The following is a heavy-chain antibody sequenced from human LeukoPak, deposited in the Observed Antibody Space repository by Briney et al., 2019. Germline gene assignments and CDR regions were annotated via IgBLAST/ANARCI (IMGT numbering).Heavy chain of an antibody. CDR3: ARGPLMSAGGGVDP. CDR2: IPFSGNT. D-gene: IGHD2-21*01. CDR1: GDSISNYY. Sequence: SETLSLTCTVSGDSISNYYWSWMRRSAGKGLEWIGRIPFSGNTDYNPSLKSRVSMSLDTSKNQFSLSLTSVTAADTAVYYCARGPLMSAGGGVDPWGQGTLVIVTS. J-gene: IGHJ5*02. V-gene: IGHV4-4*07.